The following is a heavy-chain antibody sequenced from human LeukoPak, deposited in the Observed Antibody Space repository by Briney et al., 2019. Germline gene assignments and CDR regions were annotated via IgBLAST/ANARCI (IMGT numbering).Heavy chain of an antibody. CDR1: GGSISSSSYY. CDR3: ARRSYYYGSGTDY. Sequence: PSETLSLTCTVSGGSISSSSYYWGWIRQPPGKGLEWIGTIYYSGSTYYNPSLKSRVTISVDTSKNQFSLKLSSVTAADTAVYYCARRSYYYGSGTDYWGQGTLVTVSS. D-gene: IGHD3-10*01. CDR2: IYYSGST. J-gene: IGHJ4*02. V-gene: IGHV4-39*07.